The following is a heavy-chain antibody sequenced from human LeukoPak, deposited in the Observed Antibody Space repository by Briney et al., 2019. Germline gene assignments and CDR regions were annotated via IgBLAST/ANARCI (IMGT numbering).Heavy chain of an antibody. V-gene: IGHV1-3*01. D-gene: IGHD1-26*01. CDR1: GYTFTNYA. CDR2: INAANGNT. Sequence: ASVKVSCKASGYTFTNYAMHWVRQAPGQRLEWMAWINAANGNTKYSQKFQGRVTITRDTSASTAYMELSSLRSEDTAVYYCATTGGSYPLSRLHPTRWFDPWGQGTLVTVSS. J-gene: IGHJ5*02. CDR3: ATTGGSYPLSRLHPTRWFDP.